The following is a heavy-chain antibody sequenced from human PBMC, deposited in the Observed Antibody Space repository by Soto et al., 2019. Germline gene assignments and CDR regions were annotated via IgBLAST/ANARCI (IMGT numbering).Heavy chain of an antibody. CDR1: GFIFSDYY. D-gene: IGHD3-3*01. Sequence: QVQLVESGGGLVKPGGYLRLSCEDSGFIFSDYYMSWIRQAPGKGLEWISYSSNRDRSTYFADSVRDRFTISRDNSKNTVYLQMDSLRAEYTAGYYCARAWRIETFGLVIMSKGMDVWSQGTTVTVSS. CDR3: ARAWRIETFGLVIMSKGMDV. J-gene: IGHJ6*02. CDR2: SSNRDRST. V-gene: IGHV3-11*01.